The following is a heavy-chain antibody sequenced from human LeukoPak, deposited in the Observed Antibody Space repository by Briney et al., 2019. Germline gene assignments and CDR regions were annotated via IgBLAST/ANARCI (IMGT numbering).Heavy chain of an antibody. Sequence: GGSLRLSCEASGFTFSNVWMNWVRQAPGKGLEWIGRIKTKTDGGTTEYAAPVKGRFTISRDDSKNTVYLQMNSLKTENTALYYCVTRVKSTGDYWGQGTLVTVSS. CDR1: GFTFSNVW. CDR2: IKTKTDGGTT. D-gene: IGHD1-1*01. J-gene: IGHJ4*02. V-gene: IGHV3-15*01. CDR3: VTRVKSTGDY.